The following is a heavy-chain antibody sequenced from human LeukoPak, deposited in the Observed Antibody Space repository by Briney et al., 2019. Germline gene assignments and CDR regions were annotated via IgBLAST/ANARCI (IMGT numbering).Heavy chain of an antibody. CDR1: GFTFSRYA. V-gene: IGHV3-23*01. Sequence: GGSLRLSCAASGFTFSRYAMSWVRQAPGKGLEWVSAISGSGGSTYYADSVKGRFTISRDNSKNTLYLQMNSLRAEDTAVYYCAKDPVRFLEWLYYFDYWGQGTLVTVSS. D-gene: IGHD3-3*01. CDR2: ISGSGGST. J-gene: IGHJ4*02. CDR3: AKDPVRFLEWLYYFDY.